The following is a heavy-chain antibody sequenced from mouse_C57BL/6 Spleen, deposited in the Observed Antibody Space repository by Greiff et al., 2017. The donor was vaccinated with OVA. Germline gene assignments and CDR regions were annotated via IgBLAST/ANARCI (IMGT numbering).Heavy chain of an antibody. J-gene: IGHJ3*01. V-gene: IGHV14-4*01. Sequence: EVQLLQSGAELVRPGASVNLSCTASGFNIKDDYMHWVKQRPEQGLEWIGWIDPENGDTEYASKFQGKATITADTSSNTACRQLSRLTSKDTAGYYCTTKRERFAYWGEGTLVTVSA. CDR2: IDPENGDT. CDR3: TTKRERFAY. CDR1: GFNIKDDY.